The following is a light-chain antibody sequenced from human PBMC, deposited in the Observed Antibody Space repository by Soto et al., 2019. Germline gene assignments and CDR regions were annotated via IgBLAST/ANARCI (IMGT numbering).Light chain of an antibody. CDR2: RAS. Sequence: IQLTQSQSSLSASVGARVTITCRASQSISSYLYWYQQTPGQAPKLLIYRASPLHSGVPSRFGGSGSGTDFTLTISSLQSGDFATYFCQLSYSNPRTCSQGTKVDIK. J-gene: IGKJ1*01. V-gene: IGKV1-39*01. CDR1: QSISSY. CDR3: QLSYSNPRT.